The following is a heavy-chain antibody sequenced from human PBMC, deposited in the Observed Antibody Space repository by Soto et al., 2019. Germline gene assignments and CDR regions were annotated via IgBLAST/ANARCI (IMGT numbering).Heavy chain of an antibody. Sequence: QVQLVESGGGVVQPGRSLRLSCAASGFTFSSYGMHWVRQAPGKGLEWVAVIWYDGSNKYYADSVKGRFTISRDNSKNTLYLQMNSLRAEDTAVYYCARVTGFLEWSNLDYWGQGTLVTVSS. CDR3: ARVTGFLEWSNLDY. CDR1: GFTFSSYG. J-gene: IGHJ4*02. D-gene: IGHD3-3*01. CDR2: IWYDGSNK. V-gene: IGHV3-33*01.